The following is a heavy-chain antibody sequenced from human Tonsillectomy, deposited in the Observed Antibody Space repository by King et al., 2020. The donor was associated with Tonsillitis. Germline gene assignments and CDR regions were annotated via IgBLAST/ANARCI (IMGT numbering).Heavy chain of an antibody. CDR1: GFTFSSYS. Sequence: VQLVESGGGLVKPGGSLRLSCAASGFTFSSYSMNWVRQAPGKGLEWVSSISSSSSYIYYADSVKGRFTISRDTAKNSLYLQMNSLRAEDTAVYYCARSLVAAVYYYYYGMDVWGQGTTVTVSS. D-gene: IGHD2-2*01. CDR2: ISSSSSYI. J-gene: IGHJ6*02. V-gene: IGHV3-21*01. CDR3: ARSLVAAVYYYYYGMDV.